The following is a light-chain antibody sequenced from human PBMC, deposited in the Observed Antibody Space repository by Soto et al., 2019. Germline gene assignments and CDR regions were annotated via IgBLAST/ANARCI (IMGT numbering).Light chain of an antibody. CDR2: EVS. CDR1: SSDVGSYNL. CDR3: CSYAGSSTLV. V-gene: IGLV2-23*02. J-gene: IGLJ2*01. Sequence: SALTQTASVSGSPGQSITISCTGTSSDVGSYNLVSWYQQHPGKAPKLMIYEVSTRPSGVSNRFSGSKSGNTASLTISGLQAEDEADYYCCSYAGSSTLVFGGGTKLTVL.